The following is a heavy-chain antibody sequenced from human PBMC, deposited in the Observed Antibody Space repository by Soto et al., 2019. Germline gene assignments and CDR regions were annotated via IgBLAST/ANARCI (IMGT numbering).Heavy chain of an antibody. J-gene: IGHJ4*02. CDR2: INHSGST. Sequence: SETLSLTCAVYGGSFSGYYWSWIRQPPGKGLEWIGEINHSGSTNYNPSLKSRVTISVDTSKNQFSLKLSSVTAADTAVYYCARDGPSRKTEYWGQGTLVTVSS. V-gene: IGHV4-34*01. CDR3: ARDGPSRKTEY. CDR1: GGSFSGYY.